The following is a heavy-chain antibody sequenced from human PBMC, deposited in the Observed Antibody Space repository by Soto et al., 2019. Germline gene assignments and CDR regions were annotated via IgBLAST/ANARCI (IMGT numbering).Heavy chain of an antibody. V-gene: IGHV1-3*01. CDR1: GYTFTSYA. J-gene: IGHJ6*02. D-gene: IGHD6-6*01. Sequence: ASVKVSCKASGYTFTSYAMHWVRQAPGQRLEWMGWINAGNGNTKYSQKFQGRVTITRDTSASTAYMELSSLRSEDTAVYYCARDRMVGVGTSFAQPVRYGRYGIAVSGQGTRVTGSS. CDR2: INAGNGNT. CDR3: ARDRMVGVGTSFAQPVRYGRYGIAV.